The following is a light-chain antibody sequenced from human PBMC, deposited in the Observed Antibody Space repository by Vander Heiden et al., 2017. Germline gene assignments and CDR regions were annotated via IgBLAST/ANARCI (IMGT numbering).Light chain of an antibody. V-gene: IGKV3-15*01. CDR2: AAS. Sequence: EIVMKQSPATLSVSPGERATLPCRASQSVRSDLAWYQQKHGQAPRLLIYAASTRATGLPARFSGSGSGTEFTLTISSLQSEDFAVYFCQQYSSWPLTFGPGTKVDMK. CDR1: QSVRSD. CDR3: QQYSSWPLT. J-gene: IGKJ3*01.